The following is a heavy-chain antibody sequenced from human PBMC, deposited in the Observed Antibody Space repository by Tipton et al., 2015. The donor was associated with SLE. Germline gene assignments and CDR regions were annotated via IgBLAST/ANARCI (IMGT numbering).Heavy chain of an antibody. V-gene: IGHV3-30*04. J-gene: IGHJ6*02. CDR3: ARVIAAPPYGLDV. D-gene: IGHD2-15*01. Sequence: RSLRLSCAASGFTFGNYAMHWVRQAPGKGLEWVALISYDGSNKYYADSVKGRFTISRDNSKNTLYVQMNSLRPEDTAVYFCARVIAAPPYGLDVWGQGTTVTVSS. CDR1: GFTFGNYA. CDR2: ISYDGSNK.